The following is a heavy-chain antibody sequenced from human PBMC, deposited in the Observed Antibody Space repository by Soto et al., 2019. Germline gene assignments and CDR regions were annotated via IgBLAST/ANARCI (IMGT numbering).Heavy chain of an antibody. Sequence: SETLSLTGRVCGGSISSSYWSWILQPPGNGLVWIRYIHYSGSTNYNPSLKSRVTISVVTSKNQFSLKLSSVTAADTAVYYCASSRPHIKPPRRDYDHLPGRYPQNDEDAFDIWGQGTMVTVSS. V-gene: IGHV4-59*01. CDR3: ASSRPHIKPPRRDYDHLPGRYPQNDEDAFDI. CDR2: IHYSGST. D-gene: IGHD3-16*02. J-gene: IGHJ3*02. CDR1: GGSISSSY.